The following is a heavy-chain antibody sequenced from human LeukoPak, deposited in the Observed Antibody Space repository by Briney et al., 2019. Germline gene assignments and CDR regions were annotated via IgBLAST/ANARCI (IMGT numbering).Heavy chain of an antibody. CDR1: GFTFSSYA. CDR3: ARGWSIAVAAH. J-gene: IGHJ4*02. V-gene: IGHV3-30*04. D-gene: IGHD6-19*01. CDR2: ISYDGSNK. Sequence: GGSLRLSCAASGFTFSSYAMHWVRQAPGKGLEWVAVISYDGSNKYYADSVEGRFTISRDNSKNTLYLQMNSLRAEDTAVYYCARGWSIAVAAHWGQGTLVTVSS.